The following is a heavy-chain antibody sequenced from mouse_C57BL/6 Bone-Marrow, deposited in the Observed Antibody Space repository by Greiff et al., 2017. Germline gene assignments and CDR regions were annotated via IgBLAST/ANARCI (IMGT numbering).Heavy chain of an antibody. D-gene: IGHD1-1*01. CDR2: ISSGGTYT. CDR3: ARPKGYYGSTYAGFNS. J-gene: IGHJ2*01. V-gene: IGHV5-6*01. Sequence: EVELVESGGDLVKPGGSLKLSCAASGFTFSNYGMSWVRQTPDKRLEWVATISSGGTYTYYPDNVKGRFTISRDNAKNNMYLQMSSLKTEDTAMYYCARPKGYYGSTYAGFNSWGQGTTLTVSS. CDR1: GFTFSNYG.